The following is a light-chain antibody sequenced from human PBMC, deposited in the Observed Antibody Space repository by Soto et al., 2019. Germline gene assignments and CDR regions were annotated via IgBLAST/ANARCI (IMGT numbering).Light chain of an antibody. V-gene: IGLV2-8*01. Sequence: QSALTQPPSASGSPGQSVTISCTGTSSDVGGYNYVSWYQQHPGKAPKLMIYEVSKRPSGVPDRFSGSKSGNTASLTVSGLQAEDEADYYCSSYAGSTVFGGGTKVTFL. CDR1: SSDVGGYNY. CDR3: SSYAGSTV. CDR2: EVS. J-gene: IGLJ2*01.